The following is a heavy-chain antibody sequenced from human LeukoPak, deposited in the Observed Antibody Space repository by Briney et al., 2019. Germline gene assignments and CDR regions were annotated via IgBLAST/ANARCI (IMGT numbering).Heavy chain of an antibody. Sequence: GGSLRLSCAASGFTFSSYGMHWVRQAPGKGLEWVAVIWYDGSNKYYADSVKGRFTISRDNAKNSLYLQMDSLRVEDTAVYYCARDTQWAFDYWGQGILVTVSS. J-gene: IGHJ4*02. CDR3: ARDTQWAFDY. CDR1: GFTFSSYG. CDR2: IWYDGSNK. V-gene: IGHV3-33*01. D-gene: IGHD1-26*01.